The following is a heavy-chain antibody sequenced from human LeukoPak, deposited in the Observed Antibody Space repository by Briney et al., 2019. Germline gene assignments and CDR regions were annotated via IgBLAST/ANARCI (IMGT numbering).Heavy chain of an antibody. Sequence: GGSLRLSCVASGFTFSGSAMHWVRQASGKGPEWVGRIRNKANNYATAYAASVKGRFTISRDDSKNTAYLQMNSLKTEDTAVYHCAKDRGYYDSSGYQNYFDYWGQGTLVTVSS. D-gene: IGHD3-22*01. V-gene: IGHV3-73*01. J-gene: IGHJ4*02. CDR2: IRNKANNYAT. CDR3: AKDRGYYDSSGYQNYFDY. CDR1: GFTFSGSA.